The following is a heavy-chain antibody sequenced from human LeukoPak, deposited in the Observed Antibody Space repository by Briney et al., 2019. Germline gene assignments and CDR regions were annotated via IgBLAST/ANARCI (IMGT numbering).Heavy chain of an antibody. V-gene: IGHV1-46*01. Sequence: ASVKVSCKASGYTFTSYYMHWVRQAPGQGLEWMGIINPSGGSTSYAQKFQGGVTMTRDMSTGTVYMELSSLRSEDTAVYYCARDMVHSGYFQYWGQGTLVIVSS. CDR2: INPSGGST. D-gene: IGHD1-26*01. J-gene: IGHJ1*01. CDR1: GYTFTSYY. CDR3: ARDMVHSGYFQY.